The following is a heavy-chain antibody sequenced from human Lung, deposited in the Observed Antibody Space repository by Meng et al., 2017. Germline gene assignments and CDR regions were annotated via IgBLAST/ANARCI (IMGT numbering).Heavy chain of an antibody. CDR1: GGSFSDYY. D-gene: IGHD4-11*01. V-gene: IGHV4-34*01. J-gene: IGHJ4*02. CDR2: INHSGST. Sequence: QVQLQPWGPGLLKPSETLSLTCVVSGGSFSDYYWSWIRQPPGKGLEWIGEINHSGSTNYNPSLESRATISVDTSQNNLSLKLSSVTAADSAVYYCARGPTTMAHDFDYWGQGTLVTVSS. CDR3: ARGPTTMAHDFDY.